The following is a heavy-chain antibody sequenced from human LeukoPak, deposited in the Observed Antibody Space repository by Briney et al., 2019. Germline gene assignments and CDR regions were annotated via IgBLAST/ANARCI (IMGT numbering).Heavy chain of an antibody. Sequence: SEKVPCKASGGTFSSYTIRWVRPAPGQGLEWMGRIIPILGLANYAQKFQGRGTITAVKSTSTAYMELSSLRTDDATVYYCAGGTRTTDRCDGLDVWGQGTTVTVSS. CDR3: AGGTRTTDRCDGLDV. J-gene: IGHJ6*02. CDR1: GGTFSSYT. V-gene: IGHV1-69*02. CDR2: IIPILGLA. D-gene: IGHD4-17*01.